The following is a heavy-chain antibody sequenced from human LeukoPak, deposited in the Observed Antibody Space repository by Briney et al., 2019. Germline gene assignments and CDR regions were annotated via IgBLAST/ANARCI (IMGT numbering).Heavy chain of an antibody. J-gene: IGHJ4*02. Sequence: GGSLRLSCAAAGFTFSSYWMSWVRQAPGKGLEWVANIKQDGSEKYYVDSVKGRFTISRDNAKNSLYLQMNSLRAEDTAVYYCARLREIPVFGVVTKSTSYFDYWGQGTLVTVSS. CDR2: IKQDGSEK. V-gene: IGHV3-7*01. CDR3: ARLREIPVFGVVTKSTSYFDY. D-gene: IGHD3-3*01. CDR1: GFTFSSYW.